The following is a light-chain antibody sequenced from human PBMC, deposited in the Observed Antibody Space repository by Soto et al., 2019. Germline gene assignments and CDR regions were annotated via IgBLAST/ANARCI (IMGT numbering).Light chain of an antibody. CDR2: GAS. J-gene: IGKJ1*01. Sequence: EIVLTQSPGTLSLSPGERATLACRASQSINNNYLAWYQQKRGQAPRLLIYGASSMATGIPDRFSGSGSGTDFTLTISSLEPEDFAIYYCQQYGSSPRTFGQGTKVEIK. V-gene: IGKV3-20*01. CDR1: QSINNNY. CDR3: QQYGSSPRT.